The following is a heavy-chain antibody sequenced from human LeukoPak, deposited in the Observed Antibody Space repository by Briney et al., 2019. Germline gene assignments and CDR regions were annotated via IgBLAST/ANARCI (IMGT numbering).Heavy chain of an antibody. CDR3: VRGRGVKADY. J-gene: IGHJ4*02. D-gene: IGHD3-16*01. CDR2: INPNSGGT. V-gene: IGHV1-2*02. Sequence: ASVKVSCKASGYTFTGYYMHLVRQAPGQGLEWMGWINPNSGGTNYEQKFQGRVTMTRDTSISTGYMELRRLRSDDTDVYYCVRGRGVKADYWGQGTLVTVSS. CDR1: GYTFTGYY.